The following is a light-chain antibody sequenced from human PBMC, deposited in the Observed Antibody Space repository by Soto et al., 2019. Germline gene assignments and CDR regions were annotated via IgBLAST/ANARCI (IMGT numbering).Light chain of an antibody. Sequence: EIVLTQAPATLSLSPGERATLCCRASQSVGSDLAWYQQKPGQAPRLLIYDASSRATGFPARFSGSGSGTDFTLTISSLDPEDFAVYYCQQRSNWPLIFGGGTKVEIK. CDR1: QSVGSD. CDR2: DAS. CDR3: QQRSNWPLI. J-gene: IGKJ4*01. V-gene: IGKV3-11*01.